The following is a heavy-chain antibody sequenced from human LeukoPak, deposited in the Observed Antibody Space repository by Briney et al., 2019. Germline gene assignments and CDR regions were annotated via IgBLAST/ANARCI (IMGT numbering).Heavy chain of an antibody. CDR3: ARGEGSAASSYYYGSGSYYTEPYYFDY. J-gene: IGHJ4*02. V-gene: IGHV1-2*02. Sequence: GASVKVSCKASGYTFTGYYMHWVRQASGQGLEWMGWINPNSGGTNYAQKFQGRVTMTRDTSISTAYMELSRLRSDDTAVYYCARGEGSAASSYYYGSGSYYTEPYYFDYWGQGTLVTVSS. CDR2: INPNSGGT. CDR1: GYTFTGYY. D-gene: IGHD3-10*01.